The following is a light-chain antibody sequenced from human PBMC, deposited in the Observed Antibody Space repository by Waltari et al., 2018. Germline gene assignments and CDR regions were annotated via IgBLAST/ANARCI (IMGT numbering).Light chain of an antibody. CDR2: DAS. V-gene: IGKV3-20*01. Sequence: EIMLTQSQGTLSLSSGERATLTCRASQSISRFLAWYQQKPGQAPRLLIYDASTRATGIPDRFSGSGSGTDFSLTISRLEPEDIAVYYCQKYVSLPATFGQGTKVEIK. CDR1: QSISRF. CDR3: QKYVSLPAT. J-gene: IGKJ1*01.